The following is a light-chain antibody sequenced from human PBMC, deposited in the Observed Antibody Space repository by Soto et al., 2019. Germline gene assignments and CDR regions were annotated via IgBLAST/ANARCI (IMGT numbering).Light chain of an antibody. CDR3: QQYNSYRT. CDR2: DAS. Sequence: DIQMTQSPSTLSASVGDRVTITCRASQSISSWLAWYQQKPGKAPKLLIYDASSLESGVPSRLSGRGSGTEFTLTISSLKPDDFATYYCQQYNSYRTFGQGTKVDIK. J-gene: IGKJ1*01. V-gene: IGKV1-5*01. CDR1: QSISSW.